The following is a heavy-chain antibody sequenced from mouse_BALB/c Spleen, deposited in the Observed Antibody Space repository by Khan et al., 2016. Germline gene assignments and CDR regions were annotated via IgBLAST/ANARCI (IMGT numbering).Heavy chain of an antibody. CDR3: ARDGDDY. Sequence: QVQLQQSGAELVRPGVSVKISCKGSGYTFTDYAKHWVKQSHAKSLEWIGVISTYYGDASYNQKFKGKATMTVDKSSSTAYMELARLTSEDSAIYYCARDGDDYWGQGTTLTVSS. V-gene: IGHV1S137*01. CDR2: ISTYYGDA. CDR1: GYTFTDYA. J-gene: IGHJ2*01.